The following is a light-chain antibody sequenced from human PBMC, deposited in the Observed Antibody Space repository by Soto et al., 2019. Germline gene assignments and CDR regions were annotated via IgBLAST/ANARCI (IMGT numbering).Light chain of an antibody. V-gene: IGKV3-20*01. CDR3: QQYCSAPPIT. CDR1: QSVSSSY. CDR2: GAS. Sequence: EIVLTQSPGTLSLSPGERATLSCRASQSVSSSYLAWYQQTPGQAPRLLIYGASSRATGIPERFSGSESGTDFTLTISRLEPEDFAVYYCQQYCSAPPITFGQGTRLEIK. J-gene: IGKJ5*01.